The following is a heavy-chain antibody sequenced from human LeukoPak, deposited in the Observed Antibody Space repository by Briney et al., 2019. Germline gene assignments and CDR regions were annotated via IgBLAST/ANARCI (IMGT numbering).Heavy chain of an antibody. D-gene: IGHD1-26*01. CDR3: ARGQGGATDY. CDR1: GDSVSSNSAT. CDR2: TYYRTKWHN. V-gene: IGHV6-1*01. Sequence: SQTLSLTCAISGDSVSSNSATWDWIRQSPSRGLEWLGRTYYRTKWHNNYAVSVKSRITINPDTSKNQFSLQLNSVTPEDTAVYYCARGQGGATDYWGQGTLVTVSS. J-gene: IGHJ4*02.